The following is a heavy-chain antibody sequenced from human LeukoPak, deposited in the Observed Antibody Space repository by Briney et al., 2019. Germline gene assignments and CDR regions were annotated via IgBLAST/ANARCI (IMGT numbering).Heavy chain of an antibody. D-gene: IGHD3-16*01. V-gene: IGHV3-48*01. J-gene: IGHJ4*02. Sequence: GGSLRLSCAASGFTFSTYSMNWVRQAPGKGLEWVLYISASSSTIYYADSMKGRFTISRDNAKNSLYLQMNSLRAEDTAVYYCARDLGGHYDYVWGSYRGGYFDYWGQGTLVTVSS. CDR3: ARDLGGHYDYVWGSYRGGYFDY. CDR2: ISASSSTI. CDR1: GFTFSTYS.